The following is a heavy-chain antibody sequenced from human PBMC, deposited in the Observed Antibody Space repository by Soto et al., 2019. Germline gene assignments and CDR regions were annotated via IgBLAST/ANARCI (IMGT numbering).Heavy chain of an antibody. CDR3: ARLLLGYYVGNPYPYYFDN. V-gene: IGHV4-59*01. Sequence: SETLSLTCIVSGGPMSSYYWSWIRQPPGKGLECIGYIQNSGSTKYNPSLESRVTISVDTSKNQFSLKLSSVTAADTAVYYCARLLLGYYVGNPYPYYFDNWGQGTLVTVSS. J-gene: IGHJ4*02. CDR1: GGPMSSYY. D-gene: IGHD3-10*02. CDR2: IQNSGST.